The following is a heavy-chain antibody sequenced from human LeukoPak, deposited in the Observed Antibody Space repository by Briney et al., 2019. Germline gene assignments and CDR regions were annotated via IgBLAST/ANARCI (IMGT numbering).Heavy chain of an antibody. Sequence: ASVKVYCKASGYTFTGYYMHWERQAPGQGLEWMGWINPNSGGTNYAQKFQGRVTMTRNTSISTAYMELSRLRSDDTAVYYCARADAIQKGFDYWGQGTLVTVSS. CDR1: GYTFTGYY. J-gene: IGHJ4*02. CDR3: ARADAIQKGFDY. D-gene: IGHD2-2*02. V-gene: IGHV1-2*02. CDR2: INPNSGGT.